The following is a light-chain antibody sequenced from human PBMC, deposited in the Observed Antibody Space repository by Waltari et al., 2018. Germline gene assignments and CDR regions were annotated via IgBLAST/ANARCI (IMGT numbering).Light chain of an antibody. CDR1: QNVGRS. Sequence: IVLTQSPGPLSLSPGESATLSCRASQNVGRSLLWYQQKPGQAPRLLIYDTSTRATGIPDRFSGSGSGTDFSLTIARLEPEDFAVYYCQHNVRLPVTFGQGTKVEI. CDR2: DTS. J-gene: IGKJ1*01. V-gene: IGKV3-20*01. CDR3: QHNVRLPVT.